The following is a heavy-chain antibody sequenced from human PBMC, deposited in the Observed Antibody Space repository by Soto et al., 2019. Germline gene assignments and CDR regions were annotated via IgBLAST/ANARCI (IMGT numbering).Heavy chain of an antibody. J-gene: IGHJ6*03. Sequence: SETLSLTCTVSGGSISSYYWSWIRQPPGKGLEWIGYIYYSGSTNYNPSLKSRVTISVDTSKNQFSLKLSSVTAADTAVYYCARQIEDCSGGSCQDYYYYMDVWGKGTTVTVSS. CDR2: IYYSGST. CDR3: ARQIEDCSGGSCQDYYYYMDV. D-gene: IGHD2-15*01. V-gene: IGHV4-59*08. CDR1: GGSISSYY.